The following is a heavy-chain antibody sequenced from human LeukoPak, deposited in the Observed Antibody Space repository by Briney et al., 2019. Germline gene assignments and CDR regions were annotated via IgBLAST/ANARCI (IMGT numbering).Heavy chain of an antibody. J-gene: IGHJ4*02. D-gene: IGHD3-9*01. V-gene: IGHV4-31*03. CDR3: ARGGDYDISPFDY. CDR2: IYYSGST. Sequence: SETLSLTCTVSGGSISSGGYYWSWIRQHPGKGLEWIGYIYYSGSTYYNPSLKSRVTISVDTSKNQFSLKLSSVTAADTAVYYCARGGDYDISPFDYWGQGTLVTVSS. CDR1: GGSISSGGYY.